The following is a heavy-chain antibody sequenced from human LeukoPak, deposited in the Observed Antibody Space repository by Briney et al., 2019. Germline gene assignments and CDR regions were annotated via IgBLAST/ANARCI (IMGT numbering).Heavy chain of an antibody. J-gene: IGHJ5*02. CDR3: ARATYYYGSGSYRRKNWFDP. D-gene: IGHD3-10*01. CDR2: INHSGST. CDR1: GGSFSGYY. V-gene: IGHV4-34*01. Sequence: MPSETLSLTCAVYGGSFSGYYWSWIRQPPGKGLEWLGEINHSGSTNYNPSLKSRVTISVDTSKNQFSLKLSSVTAADTAVYYCARATYYYGSGSYRRKNWFDPWGQGTLVTVSS.